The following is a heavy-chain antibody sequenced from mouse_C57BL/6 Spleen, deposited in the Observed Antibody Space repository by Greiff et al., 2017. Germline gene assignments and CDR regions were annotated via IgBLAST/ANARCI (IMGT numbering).Heavy chain of an antibody. CDR2: IYPGSGST. D-gene: IGHD2-5*01. CDR1: GYTFTSYW. J-gene: IGHJ3*01. V-gene: IGHV1-55*01. Sequence: QVQLQQPGAELVKPGASVKMSCKASGYTFTSYWITWVKQRPGQGLEWIGDIYPGSGSTNYNEKFKSKATLTVDTSSSTAYMQLSSLTSEDSAVYYGARPSYYSNYDLAYWGQGTLVTVSA. CDR3: ARPSYYSNYDLAY.